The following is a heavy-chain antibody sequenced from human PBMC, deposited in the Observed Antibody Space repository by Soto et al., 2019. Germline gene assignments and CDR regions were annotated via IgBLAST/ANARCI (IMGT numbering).Heavy chain of an antibody. CDR1: GGSFSGYY. Sequence: SETLSLTCAVYGGSFSGYYWSWIRQPPGRGLEWIGEINHSGSTNYNPSLKSRVTISVDTSKNQFSLKLSSVTAADTAVYYCARGVLRFLEWLPYYGMDVWGQGTAATVS. CDR3: ARGVLRFLEWLPYYGMDV. V-gene: IGHV4-34*01. D-gene: IGHD3-3*01. CDR2: INHSGST. J-gene: IGHJ6*02.